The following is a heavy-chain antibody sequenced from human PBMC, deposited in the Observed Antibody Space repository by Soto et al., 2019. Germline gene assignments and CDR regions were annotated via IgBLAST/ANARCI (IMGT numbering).Heavy chain of an antibody. Sequence: ASVKVSCKASGYTFTSYGISWVRQAPGQGLEWMGWISAYNGNTNYAQKLQGRVTMTTDTSTSTAYMELRSLRSDDTAVYYCARENNRGYYDFWSGQIFGMDVWGQGTTVTVS. CDR1: GYTFTSYG. CDR2: ISAYNGNT. J-gene: IGHJ6*02. CDR3: ARENNRGYYDFWSGQIFGMDV. V-gene: IGHV1-18*01. D-gene: IGHD3-3*01.